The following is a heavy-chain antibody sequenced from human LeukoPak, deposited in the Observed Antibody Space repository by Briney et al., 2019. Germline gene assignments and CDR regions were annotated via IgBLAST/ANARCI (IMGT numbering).Heavy chain of an antibody. J-gene: IGHJ4*02. D-gene: IGHD2-2*01. CDR2: IKPDGSEK. CDR3: ARIYCSRISCHFDY. CDR1: GFTFSGYW. V-gene: IGHV3-7*01. Sequence: PGGSLRLSCAASGFTFSGYWMSWVRQAPGKGLEWVANIKPDGSEKFSVDSVKGRFTISRDDAKSSLYLQMNSLRAEDTAVYYCARIYCSRISCHFDYWGQGTLVTVSS.